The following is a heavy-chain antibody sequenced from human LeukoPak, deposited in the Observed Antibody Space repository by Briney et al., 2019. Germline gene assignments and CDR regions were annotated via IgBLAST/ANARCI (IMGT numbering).Heavy chain of an antibody. V-gene: IGHV4-61*02. CDR1: GGSISSGSYY. D-gene: IGHD3-3*01. J-gene: IGHJ4*02. Sequence: PSETLSLTCTVSGGSISSGSYYWSWIRQPAGKGLEWIGRIYTSGSTNYNPSLKSRVTISVDTSKNQFSLKLSSVTAADTAVYYCARTPRYDFWSGYLFDYWGQGTLVTVSS. CDR2: IYTSGST. CDR3: ARTPRYDFWSGYLFDY.